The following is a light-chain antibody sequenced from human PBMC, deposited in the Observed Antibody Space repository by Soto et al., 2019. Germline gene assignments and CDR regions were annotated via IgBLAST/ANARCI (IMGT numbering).Light chain of an antibody. J-gene: IGKJ1*01. CDR3: QKSYNTPRT. CDR1: QSIANY. CDR2: AES. Sequence: DIQMTQSPSSLSASVGDRVTITCRASQSIANYLNWYRQKPGKAPNILIYAESSLQSGVPSRFSGSGSGTDLNLTISSLQPEDFATYYCQKSYNTPRTCGQGTKVDIK. V-gene: IGKV1-39*01.